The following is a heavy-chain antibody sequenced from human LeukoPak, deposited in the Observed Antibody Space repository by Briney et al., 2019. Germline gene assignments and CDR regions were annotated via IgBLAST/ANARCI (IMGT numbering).Heavy chain of an antibody. CDR3: ARRSGSYYWNYYFDY. V-gene: IGHV4-4*02. CDR1: GGSISSSNW. J-gene: IGHJ4*02. Sequence: PSGTLSLTCAVSGGSISSSNWWSWVRQPPGKGLEWIGEIYHSGSTNYNPSLKSRVTISVDTSKNQFSLKLSSVTAADTAVYYCARRSGSYYWNYYFDYWGQGTLVTVSS. D-gene: IGHD1-26*01. CDR2: IYHSGST.